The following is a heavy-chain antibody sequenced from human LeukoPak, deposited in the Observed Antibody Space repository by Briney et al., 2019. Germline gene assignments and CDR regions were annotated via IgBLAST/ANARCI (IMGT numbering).Heavy chain of an antibody. J-gene: IGHJ3*02. V-gene: IGHV1-69*13. CDR2: IIPIFGTA. CDR1: GGTLSSYA. Sequence: SVKVSCKASGGTLSSYAISWVRQAPGQGLEWMGGIIPIFGTANYAQKFQGRVTITADESTSTAYMELSSLRSEDTAVYYCASAVSGIAVAGTGLEAFDIWGQGTMVTVSS. CDR3: ASAVSGIAVAGTGLEAFDI. D-gene: IGHD6-19*01.